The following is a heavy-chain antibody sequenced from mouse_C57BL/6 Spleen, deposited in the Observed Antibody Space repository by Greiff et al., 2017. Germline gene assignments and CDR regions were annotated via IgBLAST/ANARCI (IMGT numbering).Heavy chain of an antibody. J-gene: IGHJ3*01. D-gene: IGHD2-4*01. CDR2: IYPGSGNT. V-gene: IGHV1-76*01. CDR3: ARGLGYDCEAWFAY. Sequence: QVQLQQSGAELVRPGASVKLSCKASGYTFTDYYINWVKQRPGQGLEWIARIYPGSGNTYYNEKFKGKDTLTAEKSSSTAYMQLSSLTSEDSAVXFCARGLGYDCEAWFAYWGQGTLVTVSA. CDR1: GYTFTDYY.